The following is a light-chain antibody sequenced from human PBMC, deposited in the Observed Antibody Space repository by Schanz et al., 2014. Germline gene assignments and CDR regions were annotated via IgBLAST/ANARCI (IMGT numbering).Light chain of an antibody. Sequence: QSALTQPPSASGAPGQSVTISCTGTSSDVGGYNYVSWYQQHPGKAPKLMIYDVSKRPSGVSDRFSGSKSGNTASLTISGLQAEDEADYYCSSYTSSTLGVFGGGTKVTVL. CDR3: SSYTSSTLGV. V-gene: IGLV2-8*01. CDR2: DVS. J-gene: IGLJ3*02. CDR1: SSDVGGYNY.